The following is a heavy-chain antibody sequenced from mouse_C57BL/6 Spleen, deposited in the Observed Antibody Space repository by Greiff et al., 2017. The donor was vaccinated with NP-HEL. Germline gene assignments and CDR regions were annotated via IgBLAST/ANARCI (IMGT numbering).Heavy chain of an antibody. CDR2: IHPNSGST. CDR1: GYTFTSYW. D-gene: IGHD2-4*01. CDR3: ARDYDDYAMDY. Sequence: VKLQQPGAELVKPGASVKLSCKASGYTFTSYWMHWVKQRPGQGLEWIGMIHPNSGSTNYNEKFKSKATLTVDKSSSTAYMQLSSLTSEDSAVYYCARDYDDYAMDYWGQGTSVTVSS. V-gene: IGHV1-64*01. J-gene: IGHJ4*01.